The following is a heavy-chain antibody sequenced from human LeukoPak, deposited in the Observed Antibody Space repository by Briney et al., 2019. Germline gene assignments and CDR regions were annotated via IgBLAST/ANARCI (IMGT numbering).Heavy chain of an antibody. Sequence: SQTLSLTCAISGDSVSSNSAAWNWIRQSPSRGLEWLGRTFYRSKWYNGYIVSVESRININPDTSKNQFSLQLKSVTPEDTAMYYCAREEESSGWSFDYWGQGILVTVSS. J-gene: IGHJ4*02. D-gene: IGHD6-19*01. V-gene: IGHV6-1*01. CDR3: AREEESSGWSFDY. CDR1: GDSVSSNSAA. CDR2: TFYRSKWYN.